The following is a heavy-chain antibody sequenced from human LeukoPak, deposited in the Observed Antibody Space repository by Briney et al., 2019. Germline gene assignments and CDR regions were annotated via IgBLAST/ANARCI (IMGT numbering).Heavy chain of an antibody. V-gene: IGHV3-7*03. D-gene: IGHD3-3*01. Sequence: GGSLRLSCAASGFTFSNFWMGWVRQAPGKGLEWVANIKQDETEKFYLGSVKGRFTISRDNAKNSLYLQMNSLRVEDTALYYCARVTNHYYDFWSGYYTGVLYYFDYWGQGTLVTVSS. CDR1: GFTFSNFW. CDR2: IKQDETEK. J-gene: IGHJ4*02. CDR3: ARVTNHYYDFWSGYYTGVLYYFDY.